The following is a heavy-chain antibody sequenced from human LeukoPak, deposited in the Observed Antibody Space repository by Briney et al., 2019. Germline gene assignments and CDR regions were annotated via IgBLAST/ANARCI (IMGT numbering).Heavy chain of an antibody. CDR3: AKDLRGGYYDSSGYPVGDYFDY. Sequence: GGSLRLSCAASGFTFSSYAMSWVRQAPGKGLEWVSAISGSGGSTYYADSVKGRFTISRDNSKSTLYLQMNSLRAEDTAVYYCAKDLRGGYYDSSGYPVGDYFDYWGQGTLVTVSS. CDR1: GFTFSSYA. J-gene: IGHJ4*02. D-gene: IGHD3-22*01. V-gene: IGHV3-23*01. CDR2: ISGSGGST.